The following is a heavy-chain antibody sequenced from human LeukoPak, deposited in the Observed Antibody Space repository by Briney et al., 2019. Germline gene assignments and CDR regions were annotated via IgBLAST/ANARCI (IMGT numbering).Heavy chain of an antibody. CDR2: IYTSGST. Sequence: PSETLSLTCTVSGGSISSYYWSWIRQPAGKGLEWIGRIYTSGSTNYNPSPKSRVTMSVDTSKNQFSLKLSSVTAADTAVYYCARDSWDIVVVPAARMYYYYGMDVWGQGTTVTVSS. J-gene: IGHJ6*02. V-gene: IGHV4-4*07. CDR1: GGSISSYY. D-gene: IGHD2-2*01. CDR3: ARDSWDIVVVPAARMYYYYGMDV.